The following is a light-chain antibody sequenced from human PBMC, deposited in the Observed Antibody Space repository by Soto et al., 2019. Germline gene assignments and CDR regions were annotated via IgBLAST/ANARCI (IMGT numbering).Light chain of an antibody. CDR1: QTISSY. CDR2: AAS. Sequence: DIQMTQSPSSLSASVGDRVTITCRASQTISSYLNWYPQKPGKAPKLLIYAASSLQSGVPSRFIGSRSVTDFTLTISSLQPEDFPTYYCQQSHSITYTCRLGTKLEIK. V-gene: IGKV1-39*01. CDR3: QQSHSITYT. J-gene: IGKJ2*01.